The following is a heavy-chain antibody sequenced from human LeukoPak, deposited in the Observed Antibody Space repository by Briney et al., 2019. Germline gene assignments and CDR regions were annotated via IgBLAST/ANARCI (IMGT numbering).Heavy chain of an antibody. J-gene: IGHJ4*02. CDR2: IYSGGST. CDR1: GFTVSSNY. V-gene: IGHV3-66*01. CDR3: ARDGDSTRYYFDY. Sequence: GGSLRLSCAASGFTVSSNYMSWVRQAPGKGLEWVSVIYSGGSTYYADSVKGRFTISRDNSMNTLYLQMNSLRAGDTAVYYCARDGDSTRYYFDYWGQGTLVTVSS. D-gene: IGHD3-22*01.